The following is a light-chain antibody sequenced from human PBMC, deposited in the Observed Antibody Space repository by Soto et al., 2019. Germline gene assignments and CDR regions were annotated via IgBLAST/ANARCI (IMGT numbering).Light chain of an antibody. CDR3: QQYGSSPMYT. CDR2: GAS. V-gene: IGKV3-20*01. J-gene: IGKJ2*01. Sequence: EMVLTQSPCTLSLSPGERATLYGRASQSVSSNYLDWYQQKPDQAPRLLIYGASNRATAIPDRFSGSGSGTDSTLSISSVKPEGCAVYYCQQYGSSPMYTFGQGTKLESK. CDR1: QSVSSNY.